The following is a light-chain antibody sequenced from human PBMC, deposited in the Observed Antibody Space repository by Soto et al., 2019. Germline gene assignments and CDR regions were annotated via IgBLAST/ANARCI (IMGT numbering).Light chain of an antibody. V-gene: IGLV2-14*03. Sequence: QSVLTQPASVSGSPGQSITISCTGTSSDVRGYHYAFWYQHPPGKAPKLIIYDVSNRPSGVSTRFSGSKSGNTASLTISGLQPEDEADYYCSSYTNSNTRQIVFGTGTKVTVL. CDR3: SSYTNSNTRQIV. CDR1: SSDVRGYHY. CDR2: DVS. J-gene: IGLJ1*01.